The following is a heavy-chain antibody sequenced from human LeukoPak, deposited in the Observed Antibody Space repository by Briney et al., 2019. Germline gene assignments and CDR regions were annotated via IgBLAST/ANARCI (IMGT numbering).Heavy chain of an antibody. CDR2: INPNSGGT. CDR3: ARVYNWNYHYMDV. J-gene: IGHJ6*03. V-gene: IGHV1-2*02. D-gene: IGHD1-20*01. Sequence: ASVKVSCKASGYTFTGYYMHWVRQAPGQGLEWMGWINPNSGGTNYAQKFQGRVTMTRDTSISTAYMELSRLRSDDTAVYYCARVYNWNYHYMDVWGKGTTATVSS. CDR1: GYTFTGYY.